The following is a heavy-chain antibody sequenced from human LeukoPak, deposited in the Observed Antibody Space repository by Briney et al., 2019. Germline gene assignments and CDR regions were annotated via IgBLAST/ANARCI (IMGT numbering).Heavy chain of an antibody. J-gene: IGHJ5*02. CDR3: ARCRAVAGYNWFDP. Sequence: SETLSLTCTVSGGSISSYYWSWIRQPAGKGLEWIGRIYTSGSTNYNPSLKSRVTISVDTSKNQFSLKLSSVTAADTAVYYCARCRAVAGYNWFDPWGQGTLVTVSS. CDR1: GGSISSYY. CDR2: IYTSGST. D-gene: IGHD6-19*01. V-gene: IGHV4-4*07.